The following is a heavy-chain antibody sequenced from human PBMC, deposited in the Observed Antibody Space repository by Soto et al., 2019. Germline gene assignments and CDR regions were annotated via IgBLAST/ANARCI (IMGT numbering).Heavy chain of an antibody. CDR1: GYTFITYF. V-gene: IGHV1-46*03. Sequence: GGSVKVSCKASGYTFITYFMRWVRQAPGQGLEWMGVINPSRGSTTYAQKFQDRVTMTRDTSASTVYTELSSLRSEDTAMHYCARSYISSSYWFDPWGQGTLVTVSS. J-gene: IGHJ5*02. CDR2: INPSRGST. CDR3: ARSYISSSYWFDP. D-gene: IGHD6-6*01.